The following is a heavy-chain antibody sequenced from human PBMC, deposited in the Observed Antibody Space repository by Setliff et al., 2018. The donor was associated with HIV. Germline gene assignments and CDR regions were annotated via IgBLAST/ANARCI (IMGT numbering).Heavy chain of an antibody. CDR2: IYYSGST. D-gene: IGHD6-13*01. J-gene: IGHJ5*02. V-gene: IGHV4-39*07. CDR1: GDSISSSSYY. CDR3: ARGTKGSRWSVTRINWFDT. Sequence: PSETLSLTCTVSGDSISSSSYYWGWIRQPPGKGLEWIGSIYYSGSTNYNPSLRSRVIMSADTPKSQFSLNLTSLTAGDTAVYYCARGTKGSRWSVTRINWFDTWGQGTLVTVSS.